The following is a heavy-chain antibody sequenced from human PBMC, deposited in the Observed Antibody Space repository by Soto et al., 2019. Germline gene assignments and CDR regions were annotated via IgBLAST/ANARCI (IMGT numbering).Heavy chain of an antibody. CDR1: GYTFTSYG. CDR3: ATFQGGGWYPLFQH. D-gene: IGHD6-19*01. V-gene: IGHV1-18*01. J-gene: IGHJ1*01. Sequence: QVQLVQSGAEVKKPGASVKVSCKASGYTFTSYGISWVRQAPGQGLEWMGWISAYNGNTNYAQKLQGRVTMTTDTPXRTAYMELRSLRSDVTAGYYWATFQGGGWYPLFQHWGQGTLVTVSS. CDR2: ISAYNGNT.